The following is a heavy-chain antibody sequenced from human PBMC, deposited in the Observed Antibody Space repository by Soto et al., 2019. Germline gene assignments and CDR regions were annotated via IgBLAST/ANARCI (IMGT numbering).Heavy chain of an antibody. CDR1: GYTFTGYY. Sequence: ASVKVSCKASGYTFTGYYMHWVRQATGQGLEWMGWMNPNSGNTGYAQKFQGRVTMTRNTSISTAYMELSSLRSEDTAVYYCARDVGDTIFGVVIMRYGMDVWGQGTTVTVSS. D-gene: IGHD3-3*01. V-gene: IGHV1-8*02. J-gene: IGHJ6*02. CDR3: ARDVGDTIFGVVIMRYGMDV. CDR2: MNPNSGNT.